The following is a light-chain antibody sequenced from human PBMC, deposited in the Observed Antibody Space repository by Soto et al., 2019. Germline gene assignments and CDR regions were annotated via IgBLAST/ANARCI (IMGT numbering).Light chain of an antibody. Sequence: DVRMTQSPSSLSASVGDTITITCRASRTINTYLNWFQQKPGEPPRLLIYGASTLHDGVPARFSGSGSGTEFTLTISRLEPEDFAVYFCQQYASAPLTFGQGTKVDIK. CDR1: RTINTY. CDR2: GAS. V-gene: IGKV1-39*01. CDR3: QQYASAPLT. J-gene: IGKJ1*01.